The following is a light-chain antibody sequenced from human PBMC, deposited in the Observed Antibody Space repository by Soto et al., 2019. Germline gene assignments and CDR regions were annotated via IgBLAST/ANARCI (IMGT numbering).Light chain of an antibody. CDR1: QIYXSTY. Sequence: IVWTPPGGTLCLSPGERVTLCCRASQIYXSTYLALYQQKTGQAPRLLXYGSSTSATGIPARLSGSGSGTEFTPTISSRQSDDSAVYYCQQYKNGTGTFGQGTKVDI. CDR3: QQYKNGTGT. V-gene: IGKV3-15*01. J-gene: IGKJ1*01. CDR2: GSS.